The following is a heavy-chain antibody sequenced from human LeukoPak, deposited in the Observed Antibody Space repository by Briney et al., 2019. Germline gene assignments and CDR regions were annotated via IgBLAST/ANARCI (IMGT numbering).Heavy chain of an antibody. CDR3: ARARRYCSGASCYHNWFAP. J-gene: IGHJ5*02. D-gene: IGHD2-15*01. V-gene: IGHV1-18*01. CDR1: GYTFTSYG. CDR2: ISAYNGNT. Sequence: ASVKVSCKASGYTFTSYGISWVRHAPGQGLEWMGWISAYNGNTNYAQKLQGRVTMTTDTSTSTAYMELRSLRSDDTTVYYCARARRYCSGASCYHNWFAPWGQGTLVTVSS.